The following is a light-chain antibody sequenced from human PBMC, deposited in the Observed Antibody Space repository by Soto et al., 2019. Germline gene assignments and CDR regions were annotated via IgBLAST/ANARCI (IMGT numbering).Light chain of an antibody. V-gene: IGKV3-11*01. Sequence: DIVLTQSPATLSLSPGEIAALSCRASQNVANYLDWYQQKPGQAPRLLIYGSSNRATGIAARFSGSGSGTDFTLTISSLEPEDFAVYYCQQRSNWPQKFGQGTKVDIK. CDR1: QNVANY. CDR3: QQRSNWPQK. J-gene: IGKJ1*01. CDR2: GSS.